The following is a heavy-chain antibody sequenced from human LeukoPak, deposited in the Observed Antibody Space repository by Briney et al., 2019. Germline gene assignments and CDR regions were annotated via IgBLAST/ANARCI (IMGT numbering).Heavy chain of an antibody. D-gene: IGHD5-18*01. CDR3: RIRGYSYALDY. J-gene: IGHJ4*02. V-gene: IGHV4-39*07. CDR2: MYYSGST. CDR1: GGSMSSSTYY. Sequence: SETLSLTCTVSGGSMSSSTYYWGWIRQPPGKGLEWIGSMYYSGSTNYNPSLNSRVTISEDKSKNQFSLKLTSVTAADTAVYYCRIRGYSYALDYWGQGTLVTVSS.